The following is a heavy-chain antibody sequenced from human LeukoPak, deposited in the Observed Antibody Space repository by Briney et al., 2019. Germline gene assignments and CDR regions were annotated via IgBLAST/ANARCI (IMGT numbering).Heavy chain of an antibody. Sequence: SVKVSCKASGYTFTIYYMHWVRHAPGQGLEWMGIINPSGGSTSYAQKFQGRVTMTRDTSTSTVYMELSSLRSEDTAVYYCARDVTAVPPASWFEIWGEGTLVTVSS. CDR2: INPSGGST. CDR3: ARDVTAVPPASWFEI. J-gene: IGHJ5*02. V-gene: IGHV1-46*01. D-gene: IGHD2-2*01. CDR1: GYTFTIYY.